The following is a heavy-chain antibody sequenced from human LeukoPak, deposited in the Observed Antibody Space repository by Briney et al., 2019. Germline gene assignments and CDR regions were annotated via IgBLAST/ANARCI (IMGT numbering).Heavy chain of an antibody. CDR2: ISAYNGNT. J-gene: IGHJ4*02. Sequence: ASVTVSCKASGHTFTNYGVTWVRQAPGQGLEWMGWISAYNGNTNYAQKFQGRVTMTTDTSTSTAYMELRSLRSDDTAVYYCARDYYYDSSGYTILGYWGQGTLVTVSS. CDR1: GHTFTNYG. CDR3: ARDYYYDSSGYTILGY. V-gene: IGHV1-18*01. D-gene: IGHD3-22*01.